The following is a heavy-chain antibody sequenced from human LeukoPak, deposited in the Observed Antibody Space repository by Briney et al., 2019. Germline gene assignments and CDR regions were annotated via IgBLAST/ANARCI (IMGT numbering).Heavy chain of an antibody. J-gene: IGHJ4*02. V-gene: IGHV3-23*01. Sequence: PGGSLRLSCAASGFTFSSYAMSWVRQAPGKGLEWVSAISGSGGSTYYADSVKGRFTISRDNSKNTLYQQMNSLRAEDTAVYYCAKVMNDYVWGSYRYYFDYWGQGTLVTVSS. CDR3: AKVMNDYVWGSYRYYFDY. CDR2: ISGSGGST. CDR1: GFTFSSYA. D-gene: IGHD3-16*02.